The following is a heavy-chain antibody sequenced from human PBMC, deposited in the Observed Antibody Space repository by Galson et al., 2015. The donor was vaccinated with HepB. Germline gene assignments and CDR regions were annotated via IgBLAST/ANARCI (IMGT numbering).Heavy chain of an antibody. Sequence: SLRLSCAASGFTFNIYTMNWIRQAPGKGLEWVSSIIYSGTSMYYADSVKGRFTISRDNAKNSLYLQMNSLRVEDTAVYYCASNFGDNASYRGQGTLVTVSS. CDR3: ASNFGDNASY. D-gene: IGHD4-17*01. J-gene: IGHJ4*02. CDR1: GFTFNIYT. CDR2: IIYSGTSM. V-gene: IGHV3-21*01.